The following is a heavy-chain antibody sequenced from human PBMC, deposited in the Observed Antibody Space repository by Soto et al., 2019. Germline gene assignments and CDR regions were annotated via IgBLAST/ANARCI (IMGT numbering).Heavy chain of an antibody. CDR1: GGTFSSYA. Sequence: QVHLVQSGAEVKKPGSSVKVSCTASGGTFSSYAISWVRQAPGQGLEWMGGIIPVFGTTTYAQRFQGRVAISADESTSTAYMELSSLRSEDTAVYYCASQPVRGVVVLAPFEYWGQGTLVSVSS. CDR3: ASQPVRGVVVLAPFEY. D-gene: IGHD3-10*01. V-gene: IGHV1-69*01. CDR2: IIPVFGTT. J-gene: IGHJ4*02.